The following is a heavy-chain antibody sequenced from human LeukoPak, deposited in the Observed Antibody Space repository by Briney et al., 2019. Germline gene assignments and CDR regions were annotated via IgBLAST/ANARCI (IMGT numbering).Heavy chain of an antibody. D-gene: IGHD5-18*01. J-gene: IGHJ4*02. CDR1: GGSISSSAYY. CDR3: ARERTAMVDFDY. Sequence: SETLSLTCTVSGGSISSSAYYWSWVRQHPGKGLVWIGYIYYSGGTCYNPSLKSRVTISVDTSKNQFSLKLSSVTAADTAVYYCARERTAMVDFDYWGQGTVVTVSS. CDR2: IYYSGGT. V-gene: IGHV4-31*03.